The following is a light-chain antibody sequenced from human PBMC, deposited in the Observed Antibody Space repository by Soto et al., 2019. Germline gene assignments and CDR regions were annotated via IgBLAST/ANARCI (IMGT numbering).Light chain of an antibody. CDR3: QQYNNWPQT. CDR1: QSVNSNY. J-gene: IGKJ1*01. CDR2: GAS. V-gene: IGKV3-20*01. Sequence: EIVLTQSPGTLSLSPGESATLSCRASQSVNSNYVAWYQQKPGQAPRLLIYGASRRATGIPDRFSGSGSGTDFTLTISRLEPEDFAVYYCQQYNNWPQTFGQGTKVDIK.